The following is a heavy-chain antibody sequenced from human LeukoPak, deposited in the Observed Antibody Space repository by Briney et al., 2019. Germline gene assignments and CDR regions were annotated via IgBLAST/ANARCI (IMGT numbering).Heavy chain of an antibody. CDR2: IYYSGST. D-gene: IGHD6-19*01. CDR3: ARQSSGWWDD. Sequence: SETLSLTCTVSGGSISSYYWSWIRQPPGKGLEWSGSIYYSGSTYYNPSLKSRVTISVDTSKNQFSLKLSSVTAADTAVYYCARQSSGWWDDWGQGTLVTVSS. J-gene: IGHJ4*02. CDR1: GGSISSYY. V-gene: IGHV4-39*01.